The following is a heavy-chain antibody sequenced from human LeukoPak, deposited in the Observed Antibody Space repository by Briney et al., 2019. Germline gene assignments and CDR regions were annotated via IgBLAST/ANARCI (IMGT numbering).Heavy chain of an antibody. V-gene: IGHV1-69*04. CDR1: GGTFSSYA. D-gene: IGHD3-22*01. CDR2: IIPIFGIA. J-gene: IGHJ4*02. CDR3: ARHSNYYDSGGYYYDY. Sequence: SVKVSCKASGGTFSSYAISWVRQAPGQGLEWMGRIIPIFGIANYAQRFQGRVTITADKSTSTAYMELSSLRSEDTAVYYCARHSNYYDSGGYYYDYWGQGTLVTVSS.